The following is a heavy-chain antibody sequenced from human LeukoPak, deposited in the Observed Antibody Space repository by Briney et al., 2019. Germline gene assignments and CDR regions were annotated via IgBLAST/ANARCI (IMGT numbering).Heavy chain of an antibody. D-gene: IGHD2-2*01. CDR1: GGSFSGYY. CDR3: ARGLRGVVVVPAAMGEGFDY. V-gene: IGHV4-34*01. J-gene: IGHJ4*02. CDR2: INHSGST. Sequence: SETLSLTCAVYGGSFSGYYWSWIRQPPGKGLEWIGEINHSGSTNYNPSLKSRVTISVDTSKNQFSLKLSSVTAADTAVYYCARGLRGVVVVPAAMGEGFDYWGQGTLVTVSS.